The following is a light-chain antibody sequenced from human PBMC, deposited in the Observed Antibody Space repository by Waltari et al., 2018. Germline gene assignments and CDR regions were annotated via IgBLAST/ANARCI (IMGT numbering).Light chain of an antibody. CDR2: AAS. J-gene: IGKJ1*01. CDR3: QQYDNWPPWT. CDR1: QSISIN. V-gene: IGKV3-15*01. Sequence: EIAMTQSPVTLSVSPGDTATLSCRASQSISINLAWYQQKPRQAPRLLISAASTRASGIPARFSGSGSGTEFTLTISSLQSEDFAVYYCQQYDNWPPWTFGQGTKVEI.